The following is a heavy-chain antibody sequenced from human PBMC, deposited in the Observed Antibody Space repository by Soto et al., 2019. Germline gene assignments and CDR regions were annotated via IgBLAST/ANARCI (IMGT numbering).Heavy chain of an antibody. J-gene: IGHJ6*02. D-gene: IGHD5-18*01. CDR1: GFTFSSYA. V-gene: IGHV3-23*01. Sequence: EVQLLESGGGLVQPGGSLRLSCAASGFTFSSYAMSWVRQAPGKGLEWVSAISGSGGSTYYADSVKGRFTISRDNSKNTXYXEMNSLRAEDTAVYYCAKDGGYSYGYSPRYYYGMDVWGQGTTVTVSS. CDR2: ISGSGGST. CDR3: AKDGGYSYGYSPRYYYGMDV.